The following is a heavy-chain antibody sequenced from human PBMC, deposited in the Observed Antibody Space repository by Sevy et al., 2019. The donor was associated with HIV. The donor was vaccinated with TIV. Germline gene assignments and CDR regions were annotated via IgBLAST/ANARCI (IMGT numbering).Heavy chain of an antibody. D-gene: IGHD4-4*01. CDR2: IYYSGST. Sequence: SETLSLTCTVSGGSVSSGSYYWSWIRQPPGKGLEWIGYIYYSGSTNYNPSLKSRVTISVDTSKNQFSLKLSSVTAADTAVYYRARDRDYSNYWDAYFDYWGQGTLVTVSS. V-gene: IGHV4-61*01. CDR1: GGSVSSGSYY. J-gene: IGHJ4*02. CDR3: ARDRDYSNYWDAYFDY.